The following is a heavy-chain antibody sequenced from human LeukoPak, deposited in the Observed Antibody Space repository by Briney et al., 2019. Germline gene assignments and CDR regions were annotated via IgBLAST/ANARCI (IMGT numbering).Heavy chain of an antibody. V-gene: IGHV4-30-4*01. D-gene: IGHD2-15*01. Sequence: SETLSLTCTVSGGSISSGDYCWSWIRQPPGKGLEWIGYIYYSGSTYYNPSLKSRVTISVDTSKNQFSLKLSSVTAADTAVYYCARAPRELLLNWFDPWGQGTLVTVSS. CDR3: ARAPRELLLNWFDP. CDR1: GGSISSGDYC. J-gene: IGHJ5*02. CDR2: IYYSGST.